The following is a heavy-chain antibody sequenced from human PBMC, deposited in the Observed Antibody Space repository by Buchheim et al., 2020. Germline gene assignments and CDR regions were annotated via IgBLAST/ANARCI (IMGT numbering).Heavy chain of an antibody. J-gene: IGHJ4*02. V-gene: IGHV3-7*01. Sequence: EVQVVESGGTLVQPGGSLRLSCTASGFTPSSDWMDWVRQAPGKGLEWVANINQDGSEQYIVDSVRGRFTISRDNAKNSVYLQMNSLRAEDTAVYYCSRRLDYWGQGTL. CDR2: INQDGSEQ. CDR1: GFTPSSDW. CDR3: SRRLDY.